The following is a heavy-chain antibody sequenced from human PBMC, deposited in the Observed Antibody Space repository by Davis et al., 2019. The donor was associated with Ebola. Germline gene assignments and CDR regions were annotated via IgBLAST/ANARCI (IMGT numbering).Heavy chain of an antibody. CDR2: INHSGST. CDR3: ARGDGKAGFLEWLWAWFDP. V-gene: IGHV4-34*01. Sequence: PSETLSLTCTVYGGSFSGYYWSWIRQPPGKGLEWIGEINHSGSTNYNPSLKSRVTISVDTSKNQFSLKLSSVTAADTAVYYCARGDGKAGFLEWLWAWFDPWGQGTLVTVSS. CDR1: GGSFSGYY. D-gene: IGHD3-3*01. J-gene: IGHJ5*02.